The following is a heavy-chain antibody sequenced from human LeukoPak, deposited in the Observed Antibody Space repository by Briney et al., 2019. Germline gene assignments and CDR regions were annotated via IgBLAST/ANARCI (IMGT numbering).Heavy chain of an antibody. CDR2: ISYDGSNK. CDR1: GFTFSSYA. CDR3: ARTHYYYYYMDV. J-gene: IGHJ6*03. Sequence: GGSLRLSWAASGFTFSSYAMHWVRQAPGKGLEGVAVISYDGSNKYYADSVKGRFTISRDNSKNTLYLQMNSLRAEDTAVYYCARTHYYYYYMDVWGKGTTVTVSS. V-gene: IGHV3-30*04.